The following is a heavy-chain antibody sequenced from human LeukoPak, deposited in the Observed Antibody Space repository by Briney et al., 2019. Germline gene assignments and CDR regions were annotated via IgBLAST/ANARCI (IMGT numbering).Heavy chain of an antibody. CDR3: AKRDRKPNIAVAEFSDY. CDR2: ISGSGGST. CDR1: GFIFSNYA. Sequence: GGSLRLSCAASGFIFSNYAMTWVRQAPGKGLEWVSAISGSGGSTYYADSVKGRFTISRDNSKNTLYLQMNSLRAEDTAVYYCAKRDRKPNIAVAEFSDYWGQGTLVTVSS. D-gene: IGHD6-19*01. J-gene: IGHJ4*02. V-gene: IGHV3-23*01.